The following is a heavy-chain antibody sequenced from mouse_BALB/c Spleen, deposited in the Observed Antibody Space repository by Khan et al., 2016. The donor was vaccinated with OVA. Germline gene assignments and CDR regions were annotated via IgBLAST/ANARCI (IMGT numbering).Heavy chain of an antibody. CDR2: ISYSGGT. CDR3: ARGNYYGYCIDY. CDR1: GYSITSGYA. D-gene: IGHD1-2*01. J-gene: IGHJ2*01. V-gene: IGHV3-2*02. Sequence: EVQLQESGPGLVKPSQSLSLTCTVTGYSITSGYAWNWIRQFPGNKLEWMGYISYSGGTSYNPSLKSRISITRDTSKNQFFLQLNSVTTEDTATFYCARGNYYGYCIDYWGQGTTLTVSS.